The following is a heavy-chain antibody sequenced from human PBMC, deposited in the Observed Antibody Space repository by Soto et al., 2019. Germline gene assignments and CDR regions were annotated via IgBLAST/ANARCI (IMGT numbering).Heavy chain of an antibody. D-gene: IGHD4-17*01. V-gene: IGHV3-30*18. CDR2: ISYDGSNK. Sequence: QVQLVESGGGVVQPGRSLRLSCAASGFTFSSYGMHWVRQAPGTGLEWVAVISYDGSNKYYADSVKGRFTISRDNSKNTLYLQINSLGAEDTAVYYCAKDRPEPTVTTYPSPLAPWGQGNLVTVSS. J-gene: IGHJ5*02. CDR3: AKDRPEPTVTTYPSPLAP. CDR1: GFTFSSYG.